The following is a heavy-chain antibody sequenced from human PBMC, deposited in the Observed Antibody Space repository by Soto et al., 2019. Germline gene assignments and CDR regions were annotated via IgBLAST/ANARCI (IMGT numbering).Heavy chain of an antibody. D-gene: IGHD3-3*01. CDR1: GFTFRNYA. Sequence: GGSLRLSCAASGFTFRNYAMTWVRQAPGKGLEWFSAISGTTGKTYYADPVRGRLTISRDNSKNTLYLQLHSLRAEDTAVYYCAKVGPYYDFVLEYWGQGTLVTVSS. CDR2: ISGTTGKT. CDR3: AKVGPYYDFVLEY. V-gene: IGHV3-23*01. J-gene: IGHJ4*02.